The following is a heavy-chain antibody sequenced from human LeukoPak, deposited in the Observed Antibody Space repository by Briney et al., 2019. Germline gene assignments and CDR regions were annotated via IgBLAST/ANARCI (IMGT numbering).Heavy chain of an antibody. Sequence: PGGSLRLSCAASGFTFSSYAMHWVRQAPGKGPEWVAVISYDGSNKYYADSVKGRFTISRDNSKNTLYLQMNSLRAEDTAVYYCARAGGSPYCGGDCYRGYYYGMDVWGQGTTVTVSS. CDR2: ISYDGSNK. CDR1: GFTFSSYA. D-gene: IGHD2-21*02. J-gene: IGHJ6*02. V-gene: IGHV3-30-3*01. CDR3: ARAGGSPYCGGDCYRGYYYGMDV.